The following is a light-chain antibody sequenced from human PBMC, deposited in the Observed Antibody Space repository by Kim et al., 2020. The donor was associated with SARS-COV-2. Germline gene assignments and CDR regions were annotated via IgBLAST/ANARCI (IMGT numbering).Light chain of an antibody. J-gene: IGLJ3*02. Sequence: SSELTQDPAVSVALGQTVRITCQGDILRSYYPSWYQQKPGQAPVLVIYGKNNRPSGIPDRFSGSSSGNTASLTITGAQAEDEADYYCNSRDSSGNHLGVFGGGTQLTVL. CDR2: GKN. CDR3: NSRDSSGNHLGV. CDR1: ILRSYY. V-gene: IGLV3-19*01.